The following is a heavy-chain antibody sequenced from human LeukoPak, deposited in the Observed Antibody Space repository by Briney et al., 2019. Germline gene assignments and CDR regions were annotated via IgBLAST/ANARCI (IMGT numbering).Heavy chain of an antibody. CDR1: GFSFTGVW. Sequence: GGSLRLSCVASGFSFTGVWMNWVRQAPGKGLEWVANIKQDGSKKSYVDSVKGRFTISRDNAKNSLYLQMNSLRAEDTAIYYCTRVGYIDEGIDYWGQGTLVTVSS. CDR3: TRVGYIDEGIDY. V-gene: IGHV3-7*04. J-gene: IGHJ4*02. D-gene: IGHD5-24*01. CDR2: IKQDGSKK.